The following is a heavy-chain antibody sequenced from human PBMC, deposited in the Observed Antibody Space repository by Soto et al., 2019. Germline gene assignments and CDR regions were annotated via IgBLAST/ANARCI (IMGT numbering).Heavy chain of an antibody. J-gene: IGHJ4*02. CDR3: ARESRYCSGGSCYFLPGIDY. D-gene: IGHD2-15*01. Sequence: QVQLVQSGAEVKKPGSSVKVSCKASGGTFSSYAISWVRQAPGQGLEWMGGIIPIFGTANYAQKFQGRVTMTAEESTNTAYMELSSLRSEDTAVYYCARESRYCSGGSCYFLPGIDYWGQGTLVTVSS. CDR1: GGTFSSYA. CDR2: IIPIFGTA. V-gene: IGHV1-69*12.